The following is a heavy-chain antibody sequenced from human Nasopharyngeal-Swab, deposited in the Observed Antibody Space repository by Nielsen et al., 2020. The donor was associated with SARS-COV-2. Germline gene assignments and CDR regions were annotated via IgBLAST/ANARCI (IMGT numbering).Heavy chain of an antibody. J-gene: IGHJ5*02. D-gene: IGHD2-15*01. CDR3: ARIYCSGGSCYRGPHWFDP. V-gene: IGHV2-26*01. Sequence: WIRQPPGKALEWLAHIFSNDEKSYSTSLKSRLTISKDTSKSQVVLTMTNMDPVDTATYYCARIYCSGGSCYRGPHWFDPWGQGTLVTVSS. CDR2: IFSNDEK.